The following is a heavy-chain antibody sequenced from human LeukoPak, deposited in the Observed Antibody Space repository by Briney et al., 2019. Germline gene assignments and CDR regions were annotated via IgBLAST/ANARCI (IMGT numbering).Heavy chain of an antibody. CDR2: IRNKANSYAT. J-gene: IGHJ5*02. Sequence: GSLRLSCAASGFTFSGSAMHWVRQASGKGLEWVGRIRNKANSYATAYTASVKGRFTISRDDSKNTAYLQMNSLKTEDTAVYYCTRYSRSDNWFDPWGQGTLVTVSS. V-gene: IGHV3-73*01. CDR3: TRYSRSDNWFDP. CDR1: GFTFSGSA. D-gene: IGHD6-6*01.